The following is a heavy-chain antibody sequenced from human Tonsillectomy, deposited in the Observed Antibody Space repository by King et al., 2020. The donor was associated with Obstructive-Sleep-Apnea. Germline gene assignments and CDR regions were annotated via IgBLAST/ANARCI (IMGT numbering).Heavy chain of an antibody. CDR3: ARDRCSGGSCYFEDY. CDR1: GFTFSSYS. D-gene: IGHD2-15*01. CDR2: ISSSSSYI. V-gene: IGHV3-21*01. Sequence: VQLVESGGGLVKPGGSLRLSCAASGFTFSSYSMNWVRQAPGKGLEWVSSISSSSSYIYYADSVKGRFTISRDNAKNSLYLQMNSLRAEDTAVYYCARDRCSGGSCYFEDYWGQGTLVTVSS. J-gene: IGHJ4*02.